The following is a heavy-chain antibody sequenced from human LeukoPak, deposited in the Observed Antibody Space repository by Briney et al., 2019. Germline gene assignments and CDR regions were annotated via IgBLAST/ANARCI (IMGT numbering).Heavy chain of an antibody. Sequence: SETLSLTCTVSGGSISSYYWSWIRQPPGKGLEWIGEINHSGSTNYNPSLKSRVTISVDTSKNQFSLKLSSVTAADTAVYYCARGGGDYCSGGSCYDRNFDYWGQGTLVTVSS. CDR3: ARGGGDYCSGGSCYDRNFDY. D-gene: IGHD2-15*01. V-gene: IGHV4-34*01. J-gene: IGHJ4*02. CDR2: INHSGST. CDR1: GGSISSYY.